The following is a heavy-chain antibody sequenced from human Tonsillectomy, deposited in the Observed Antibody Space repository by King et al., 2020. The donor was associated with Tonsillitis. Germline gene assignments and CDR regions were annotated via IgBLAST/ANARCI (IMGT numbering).Heavy chain of an antibody. D-gene: IGHD3-22*01. CDR3: ARHQMGMYDNSGSCT. CDR1: GGTFTNFA. CDR2: IIPFFGTT. Sequence: VQLVESGTEVKKPGSSVKVSCRASGGTFTNFAISWVRQAPGQGLEWMGGIIPFFGTTNYAQNFQGRVAINADASTSTAYMELRSLRSEDTAVYYCARHQMGMYDNSGSCTWGQGTLVTVSS. V-gene: IGHV1-69*01. J-gene: IGHJ4*02.